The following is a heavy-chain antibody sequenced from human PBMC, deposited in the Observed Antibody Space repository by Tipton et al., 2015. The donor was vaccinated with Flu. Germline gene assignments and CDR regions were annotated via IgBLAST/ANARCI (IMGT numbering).Heavy chain of an antibody. CDR2: IRGSAGRGAGT. D-gene: IGHD6-19*01. Sequence: QLVQSGGGSVQPGGSLRLSCAASGFIFSRYAMSWVRQAPGKGLEWVSNIRGSAGRGAGTYYADSVKGRFSISRDNSKNTLYLQMNSLRAEDTAIYYCAKVIPEIVAGLDYWGQGTLVTVSS. V-gene: IGHV3-23*04. CDR1: GFIFSRYA. CDR3: AKVIPEIVAGLDY. J-gene: IGHJ4*02.